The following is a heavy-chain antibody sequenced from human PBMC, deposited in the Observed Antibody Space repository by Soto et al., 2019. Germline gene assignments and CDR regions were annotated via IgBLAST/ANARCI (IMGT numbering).Heavy chain of an antibody. CDR1: GFTFSSYG. J-gene: IGHJ4*02. CDR2: IWYDGSNK. CDR3: ARVGSGYAYYFDY. V-gene: IGHV3-33*01. Sequence: QVQLVESGGGVVQPGRSLRLSCAASGFTFSSYGMHWVRQAPGKGLEWVAVIWYDGSNKYYADSVKGRFTISRDNSKNTLYLQMNSLRAEDTAVYYCARVGSGYAYYFDYWGQGTLVTVSS. D-gene: IGHD3-22*01.